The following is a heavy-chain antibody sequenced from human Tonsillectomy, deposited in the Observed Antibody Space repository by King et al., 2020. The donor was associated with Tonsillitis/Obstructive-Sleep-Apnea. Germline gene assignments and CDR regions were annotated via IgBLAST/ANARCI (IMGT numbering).Heavy chain of an antibody. V-gene: IGHV3-73*01. Sequence: VQLVESGGGLVQPGGSLKLSCAASGFTFSGSAMHWVRQASGKGLEWVGRIRSKANSYATAYAASVKGRFTISRDDSKNTANLQMNSLKTEDTAVYYCTRHYYDSSGYYSGSYWGQGTLVTVSS. CDR1: GFTFSGSA. J-gene: IGHJ4*02. CDR3: TRHYYDSSGYYSGSY. D-gene: IGHD3-22*01. CDR2: IRSKANSYAT.